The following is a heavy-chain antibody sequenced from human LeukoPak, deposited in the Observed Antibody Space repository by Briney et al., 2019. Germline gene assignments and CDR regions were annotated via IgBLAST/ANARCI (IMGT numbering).Heavy chain of an antibody. CDR1: GFTFSSYW. CDR3: ASGGSYFGY. V-gene: IGHV3-7*05. J-gene: IGHJ4*02. Sequence: GGSLRLSSEGSGFTFSSYWMSWVRQAPGKGLEWVANIKQDGSEKYYVDSVKGRFTISRDNAKNSLFLQMNSLRADDTAVYYCASGGSYFGYWGQGTLVTVSS. CDR2: IKQDGSEK.